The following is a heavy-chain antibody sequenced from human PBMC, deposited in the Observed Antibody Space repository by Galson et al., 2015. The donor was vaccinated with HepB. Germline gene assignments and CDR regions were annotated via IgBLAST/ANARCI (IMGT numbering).Heavy chain of an antibody. CDR2: INSDGSST. CDR3: GRGIEVVPDASGMDV. J-gene: IGHJ6*02. Sequence: SLRLSCAASGFTFRSHRMHWVRQAPGKGLVWVSRINSDGSSTNYADSAKGRFTISRDNAKNTLYLQMSSLRAEDTAVYYCGRGIEVVPDASGMDVWGQGTTVTVSS. CDR1: GFTFRSHR. V-gene: IGHV3-74*01. D-gene: IGHD2-2*01.